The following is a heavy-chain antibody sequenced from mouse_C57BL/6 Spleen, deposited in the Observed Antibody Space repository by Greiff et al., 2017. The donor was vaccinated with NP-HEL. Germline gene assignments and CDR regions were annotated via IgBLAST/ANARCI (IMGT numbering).Heavy chain of an antibody. D-gene: IGHD3-2*02. CDR1: GFTFSSYG. Sequence: EVKLEESGGDLVKPGGSLKLSCAASGFTFSSYGMSWVRQTPDKRLEWVATISSGGSYTYYPDSVKGRFTISRDNAKNTLYLQMSSLKSEDTAMYYCARLGGSSGYDAMDYWGQGTSVTVSS. CDR3: ARLGGSSGYDAMDY. CDR2: ISSGGSYT. J-gene: IGHJ4*01. V-gene: IGHV5-6*02.